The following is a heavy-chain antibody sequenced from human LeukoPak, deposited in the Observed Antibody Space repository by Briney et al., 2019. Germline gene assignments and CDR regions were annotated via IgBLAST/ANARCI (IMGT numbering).Heavy chain of an antibody. Sequence: PQTLSLTCTVSSDSISSGDYYWSWIRQPAGKGLEFIGYINKNGGTYYNPPLKSRVSISIDTSKNQFSLKLTSVTAADTAVYFCAREHKSYGDYPYYFDSWGQGTLVTVSS. CDR3: AREHKSYGDYPYYFDS. CDR2: INKNGGT. J-gene: IGHJ4*02. CDR1: SDSISSGDYY. V-gene: IGHV4-30-4*01. D-gene: IGHD4-17*01.